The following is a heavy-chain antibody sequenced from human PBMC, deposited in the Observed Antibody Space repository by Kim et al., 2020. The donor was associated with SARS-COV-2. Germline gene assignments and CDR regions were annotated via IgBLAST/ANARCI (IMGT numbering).Heavy chain of an antibody. J-gene: IGHJ3*02. V-gene: IGHV7-4-1*02. Sequence: ASVKVSCKASGYTFTSYAMNWVRQAPGQGLEWMGWINTNTGNPTYAQGFTGRFVFSLDTSVSTAYLQISSLKAEDTAVYYCASYYYGSGSYWAPDAFDIWGQGTMVTLSS. D-gene: IGHD3-10*01. CDR3: ASYYYGSGSYWAPDAFDI. CDR1: GYTFTSYA. CDR2: INTNTGNP.